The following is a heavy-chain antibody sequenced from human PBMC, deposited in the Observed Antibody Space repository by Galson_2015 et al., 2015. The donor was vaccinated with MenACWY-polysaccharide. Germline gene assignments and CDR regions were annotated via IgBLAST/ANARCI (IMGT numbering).Heavy chain of an antibody. J-gene: IGHJ4*02. Sequence: SLRLSCAGSGFSFSKAWMAWVRQAPGKGLEWVAHIKSKISGGTTDYTAPVKGRFTISRDDSKNTVYLQMNSLKSEDTAVYYCTGAGPYDYWGQGALVTVSS. CDR1: GFSFSKAW. CDR3: TGAGPYDY. V-gene: IGHV3-15*01. CDR2: IKSKISGGTT.